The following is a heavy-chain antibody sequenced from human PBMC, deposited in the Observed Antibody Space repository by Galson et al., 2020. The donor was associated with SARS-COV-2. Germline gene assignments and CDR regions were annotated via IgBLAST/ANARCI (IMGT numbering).Heavy chain of an antibody. V-gene: IGHV3-74*01. CDR1: GFTFNSYS. J-gene: IGHJ6*03. CDR2: IKSDGSTT. CDR3: VRRSYMDV. Sequence: GGSLRLSCAASGFTFNSYSMHWVRQAPGKGLVWVSRIKSDGSTTTYGDSVKGRFTISRDNAKNTLYLQMSSLRAEDTAVYYCVRRSYMDVWGKGTTVTVSS.